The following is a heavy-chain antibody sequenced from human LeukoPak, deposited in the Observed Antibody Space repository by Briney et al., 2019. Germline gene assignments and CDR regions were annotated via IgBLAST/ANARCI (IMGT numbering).Heavy chain of an antibody. CDR3: ARDRSKVTAYDDALDI. D-gene: IGHD2-21*02. CDR2: ISDIGTTQ. J-gene: IGHJ3*02. CDR1: EFTFSSYE. Sequence: GGSLRLSCAASEFTFSSYELNWVRQAPGKGLEWVSYISDIGTTQHYADSVKGRFTISRDNAKNSLYRQMNSLTAEDTAVYYCARDRSKVTAYDDALDIWGQGTMVIVSS. V-gene: IGHV3-48*03.